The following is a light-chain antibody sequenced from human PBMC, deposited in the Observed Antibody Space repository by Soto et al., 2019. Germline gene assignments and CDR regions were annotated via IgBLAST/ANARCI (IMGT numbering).Light chain of an antibody. CDR3: GTWDSGLSAVV. CDR1: DSNIGNDH. Sequence: QSVLTQPPSVSAAPGQKVTISCSGSDSNIGNDHVSWYQQFPGTAPNLLIYENNKRPSGIPDRFSGSKSGTSATLDITGLQTGDEADYYCGTWDSGLSAVVIGGGTKLTVL. CDR2: ENN. J-gene: IGLJ3*02. V-gene: IGLV1-51*02.